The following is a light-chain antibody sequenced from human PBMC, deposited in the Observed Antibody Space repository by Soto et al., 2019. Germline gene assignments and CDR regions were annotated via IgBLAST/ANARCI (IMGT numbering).Light chain of an antibody. Sequence: EIMMTQSPATLSVSPGERATLSCRASQSVTNNLAWYQQKPGQAPRLLIYGAFTRATGIPARFSGSGSGTEFTLTITSLQSEDFAVYYCQQYTNLPYTFGQGAKLEIK. J-gene: IGKJ2*01. CDR1: QSVTNN. V-gene: IGKV3-15*01. CDR2: GAF. CDR3: QQYTNLPYT.